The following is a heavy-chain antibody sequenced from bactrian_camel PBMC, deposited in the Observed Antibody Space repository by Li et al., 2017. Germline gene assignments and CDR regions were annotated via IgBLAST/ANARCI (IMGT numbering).Heavy chain of an antibody. J-gene: IGHJ4*01. CDR2: IEPDGIR. CDR3: AADLVTDEPSLVEREYYY. CDR1: GDWYDSYC. Sequence: HVQLVESGGGSVPAGGSLRLSCVHSGDWYDSYCMAWFRQVAGKEREGVAAIEPDGIRTYRDSANGRFTISKDDKKNTLYLQMDSLKPEDTATYYCAADLVTDEPSLVEREYYYWGQGTQVTVS. D-gene: IGHD1*01. V-gene: IGHV3S55*01.